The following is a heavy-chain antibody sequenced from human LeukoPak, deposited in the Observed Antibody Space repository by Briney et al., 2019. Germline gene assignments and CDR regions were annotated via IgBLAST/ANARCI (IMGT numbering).Heavy chain of an antibody. V-gene: IGHV4-59*01. J-gene: IGHJ3*02. CDR3: ARDGGGYAFDI. CDR2: IYYSGST. CDR1: GGSISSYY. D-gene: IGHD3-16*01. Sequence: KPSETLSLTCTVSGGSISSYYWSWIRQPPGKGLEWIGYIYYSGSTNYNPSLKSRVTISVDTSKNQFSLKLSSVTAADTAVYYCARDGGGYAFDIWGQGTMVTVSS.